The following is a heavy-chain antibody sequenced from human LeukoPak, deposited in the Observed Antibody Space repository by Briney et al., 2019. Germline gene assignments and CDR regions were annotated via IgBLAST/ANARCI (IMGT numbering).Heavy chain of an antibody. CDR2: MNPNSGNT. V-gene: IGHV1-8*03. CDR3: VVGAYYDSSGHNY. D-gene: IGHD3-22*01. CDR1: GYTFTSYD. Sequence: ASVNHSCKASGYTFTSYDINWVRQATGQGLEWMGWMNPNSGNTGYAQKFQGRVTITRNTSISTAYMELSSLRSEDTAVYYCVVGAYYDSSGHNYWGQGTLVTVSS. J-gene: IGHJ4*02.